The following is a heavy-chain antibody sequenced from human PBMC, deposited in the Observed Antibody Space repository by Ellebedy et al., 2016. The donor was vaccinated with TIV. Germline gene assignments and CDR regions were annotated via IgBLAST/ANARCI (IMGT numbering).Heavy chain of an antibody. V-gene: IGHV3-53*01. J-gene: IGHJ4*02. CDR1: GFTVSSNY. CDR3: AREGRTYYYDSSGYDI. Sequence: GGSLRLXXAASGFTVSSNYMSWVRQAPGKGLEWVSVIYSGGSTYYADSVKGRFTISRDNSKNTLYLQMNGLRAEDTAVYYCAREGRTYYYDSSGYDIWGQGTLVTVSS. D-gene: IGHD3-22*01. CDR2: IYSGGST.